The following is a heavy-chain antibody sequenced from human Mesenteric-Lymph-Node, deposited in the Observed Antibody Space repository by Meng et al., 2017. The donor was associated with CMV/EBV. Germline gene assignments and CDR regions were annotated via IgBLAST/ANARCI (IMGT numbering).Heavy chain of an antibody. D-gene: IGHD3-9*01. J-gene: IGHJ4*02. Sequence: QWQLHQWGPGLLKPSETLSVTCAFYGGSFSGYYWNWIRQSPEKGLEWIGEINHSGSTTYNPSFTSRIIISVDTSTNQISLNMSSVTAADTAVYYCARGSSYDILTGYFDYWGQGALVTVSS. V-gene: IGHV4-34*01. CDR1: GGSFSGYY. CDR3: ARGSSYDILTGYFDY. CDR2: INHSGST.